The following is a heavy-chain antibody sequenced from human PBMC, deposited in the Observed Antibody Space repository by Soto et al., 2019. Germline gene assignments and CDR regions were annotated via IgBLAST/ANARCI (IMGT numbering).Heavy chain of an antibody. V-gene: IGHV3-7*04. Sequence: EVQLVESGGGLVQPGGSLRLSCSDSGFTFNTYWMNWVRQAPGKGLEWVANINKDGSEKKYVESVKGRFTISRDNAKKSVCLQMDSLRAADTAVYYCARDRGVFMSPWGCWGPGTLVTVSP. CDR1: GFTFNTYW. D-gene: IGHD3-10*01. CDR3: ARDRGVFMSPWGC. J-gene: IGHJ1*01. CDR2: INKDGSEK.